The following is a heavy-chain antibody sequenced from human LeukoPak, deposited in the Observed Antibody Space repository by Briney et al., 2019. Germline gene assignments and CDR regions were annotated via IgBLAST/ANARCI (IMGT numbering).Heavy chain of an antibody. D-gene: IGHD1-26*01. CDR1: GFTFDEFG. V-gene: IGHV3-23*01. CDR3: AILVEI. CDR2: ISASGTT. Sequence: GGSLRLSCAASGFTFDEFGMTWVRQAPGKGLEWVSVISASGTTYYADSVKGRFTISRDNSRDTAYLQLNSLRVDDTAIYYCAILVEIRGQGTTVIVSS. J-gene: IGHJ6*02.